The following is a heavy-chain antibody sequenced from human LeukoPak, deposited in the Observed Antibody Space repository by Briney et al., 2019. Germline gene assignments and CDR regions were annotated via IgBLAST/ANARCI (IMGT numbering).Heavy chain of an antibody. J-gene: IGHJ4*02. D-gene: IGHD6-19*01. CDR2: ISGSGGST. CDR1: GFTSSSYA. CDR3: AKDRGSGPIDY. Sequence: GGSLTLSCAASGFTSSSYAMSWVRQAPGKGLEWVSAISGSGGSTYYADSVKGRFTISRDNSKNTLYLQMNSLRAEDTAVYYCAKDRGSGPIDYWGQGTLVTVSS. V-gene: IGHV3-23*01.